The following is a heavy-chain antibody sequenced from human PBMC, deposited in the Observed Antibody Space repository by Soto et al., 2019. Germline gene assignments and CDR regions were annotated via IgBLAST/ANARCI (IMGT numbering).Heavy chain of an antibody. D-gene: IGHD3-3*01. J-gene: IGHJ6*04. CDR3: ARERTILGLGWYYGMDV. Sequence: ASVKVSCKASGYTFTSYDISWVRQAPGQGLEWMGWISTYNGNTNYAQKLQGRVTMTTDTSTSTAYMELRSLRSDDTAVYYCARERTILGLGWYYGMDVGGKGTTAT. CDR1: GYTFTSYD. CDR2: ISTYNGNT. V-gene: IGHV1-18*01.